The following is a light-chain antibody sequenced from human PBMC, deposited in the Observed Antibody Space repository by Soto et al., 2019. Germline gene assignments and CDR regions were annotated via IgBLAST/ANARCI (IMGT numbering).Light chain of an antibody. V-gene: IGKV3-11*01. J-gene: IGKJ3*01. Sequence: EIVLTQSPATLSLSPGERATLSCRASQSVSSYLAWYQQKPGQAPRLLIYDASNRATGIPARFSGSGSGTDFTRTISSLEPEDFAVYYCQQRSAFGPGTKVDIK. CDR3: QQRSA. CDR2: DAS. CDR1: QSVSSY.